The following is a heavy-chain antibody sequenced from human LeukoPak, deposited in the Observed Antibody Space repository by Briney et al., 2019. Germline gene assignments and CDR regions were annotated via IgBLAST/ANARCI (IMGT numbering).Heavy chain of an antibody. D-gene: IGHD3-22*01. V-gene: IGHV3-23*01. CDR3: AKMGDSSGTDAFDI. CDR1: EFSVGSNY. J-gene: IGHJ3*02. CDR2: ISGSGGST. Sequence: GGSLRLSCAASEFSVGSNYMTWVRQAPGKGLEWVSAISGSGGSTYYADSVKGRFTISRDNSKNTLYLQMNSLRAEDTAVYYCAKMGDSSGTDAFDIWGQGTMVTVSS.